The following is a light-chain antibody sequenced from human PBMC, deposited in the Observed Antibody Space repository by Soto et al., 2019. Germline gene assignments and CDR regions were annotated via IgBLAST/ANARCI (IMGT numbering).Light chain of an antibody. CDR2: NNN. Sequence: QSVLTQQPSASETPGQRVTISCSGSSSNIGINTVDWFQQLPGTAPKLLIYNNNQRPSGVPDRFSGSKSGTSASLAISGLQSVDESDYYCAAWDDSLNRYVFVTGTKVTVL. CDR1: SSNIGINT. J-gene: IGLJ1*01. V-gene: IGLV1-44*01. CDR3: AAWDDSLNRYV.